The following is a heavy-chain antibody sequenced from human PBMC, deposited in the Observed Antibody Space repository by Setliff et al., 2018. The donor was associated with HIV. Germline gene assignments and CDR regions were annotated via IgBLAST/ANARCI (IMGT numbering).Heavy chain of an antibody. J-gene: IGHJ4*02. CDR1: GFTFGDYA. CDR3: ARFRGQKYYFDY. V-gene: IGHV3-49*04. CDR2: IRSKAYGGTT. Sequence: GGSLRLSCTASGFTFGDYAMSWVRQAPGKGLEWVGFIRSKAYGGTTEYAASVKGRFTISRDDSKSIAYLQMNSLKTEDTAVYYCARFRGQKYYFDYWGQGTLVTVSS.